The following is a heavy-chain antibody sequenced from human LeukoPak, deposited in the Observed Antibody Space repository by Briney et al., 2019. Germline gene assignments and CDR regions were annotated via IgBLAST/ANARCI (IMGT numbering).Heavy chain of an antibody. V-gene: IGHV3-21*01. CDR3: ARGLPMVTFYAFDL. CDR1: GFTFSSYA. D-gene: IGHD4-23*01. J-gene: IGHJ3*01. CDR2: ISSSNNFM. Sequence: MTGGSLRLSCAASGFTFSSYAMSWVRQAPGKGLEWVSSISSSNNFMYYTDSVRGRFTVSRDSAKNSVHLQMHSLRPEDTGLYYCARGLPMVTFYAFDLWGQGTMLTVSS.